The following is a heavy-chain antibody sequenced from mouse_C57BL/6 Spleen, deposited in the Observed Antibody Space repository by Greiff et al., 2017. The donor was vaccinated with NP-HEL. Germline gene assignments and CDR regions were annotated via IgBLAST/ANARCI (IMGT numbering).Heavy chain of an antibody. CDR2: IDPSDSET. J-gene: IGHJ1*03. D-gene: IGHD1-1*01. Sequence: VQLQQPGAELVRPGSSVKLSCKASGYTFTSYWMHWVKQRPIQGLEWIGNIDPSDSETHYNQKFKDKATLTVDKSSSTAYMQLSSLTSEDSAVYYCARGGYYGSSHCYFDVWGTGTTVTVSS. CDR1: GYTFTSYW. V-gene: IGHV1-52*01. CDR3: ARGGYYGSSHCYFDV.